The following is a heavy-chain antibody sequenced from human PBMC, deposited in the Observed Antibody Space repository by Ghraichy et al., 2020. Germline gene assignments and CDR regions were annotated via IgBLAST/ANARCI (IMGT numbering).Heavy chain of an antibody. V-gene: IGHV3-33*08. CDR3: ATSARGGSIQSEFFFDY. Sequence: GGSLRLSCAASGFTFRNYGMHWVRQAPGKGLEWVAIISYDGSNKYHADSVKGRFIISRDNSKNTLYLQMNSLRDEDTAVYYCATSARGGSIQSEFFFDYWGPGTLVTVSS. J-gene: IGHJ4*02. CDR1: GFTFRNYG. D-gene: IGHD3-3*02. CDR2: ISYDGSNK.